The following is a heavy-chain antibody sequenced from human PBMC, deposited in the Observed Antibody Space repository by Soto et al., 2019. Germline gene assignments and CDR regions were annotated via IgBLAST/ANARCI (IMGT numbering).Heavy chain of an antibody. CDR3: ARRSTSCCQTFDC. CDR1: GFTFSSYA. Sequence: EVQLLESGGGLVQPGGSLRLSCAASGFTFSSYAMNWVRQAPGKGLEWVSAVSGDGGDTYYADSVKGRFTISRDNSKNTLFLQMNGLRVEDTAVYYCARRSTSCCQTFDCWGQGTLVTVSS. J-gene: IGHJ4*02. CDR2: VSGDGGDT. D-gene: IGHD2-2*01. V-gene: IGHV3-23*01.